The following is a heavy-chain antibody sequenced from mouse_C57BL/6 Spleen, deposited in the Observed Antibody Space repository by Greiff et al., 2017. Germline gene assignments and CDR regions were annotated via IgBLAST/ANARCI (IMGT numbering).Heavy chain of an antibody. D-gene: IGHD2-4*01. CDR3: ARRDYDYWYFDV. V-gene: IGHV1-18*01. CDR2: INPNNGGT. J-gene: IGHJ1*03. Sequence: VHVKQSGPELVKPGASVKIPCKASGYTFTDYNMDWVKQSHGKSLEWIGDINPNNGGTIYNQKFKGKATLTVDKSSSTAYMELRSLTSEDTAVYYCARRDYDYWYFDVWGTGTTVTVSS. CDR1: GYTFTDYN.